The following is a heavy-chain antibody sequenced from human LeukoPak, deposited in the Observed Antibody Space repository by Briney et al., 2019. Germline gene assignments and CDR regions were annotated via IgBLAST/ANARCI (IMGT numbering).Heavy chain of an antibody. CDR2: ISGSGGST. V-gene: IGHV3-23*01. J-gene: IGHJ4*02. D-gene: IGHD3-22*01. CDR1: GFTFSSYA. Sequence: GGSLRLSCAASGFTFSSYAMSWVRQAPGKGLEWVSAISGSGGSTYYADSVKGRFTISRDNSKNTLYLQMNSLRAEDTAVYYCAKVYDSSGYPYQYYFDYWGQGTLVTVSS. CDR3: AKVYDSSGYPYQYYFDY.